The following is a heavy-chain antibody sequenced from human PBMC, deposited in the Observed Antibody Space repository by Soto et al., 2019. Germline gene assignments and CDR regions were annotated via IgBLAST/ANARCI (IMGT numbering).Heavy chain of an antibody. CDR1: GYSFTSYW. Sequence: PGESLKISCKGSGYSFTSYWIGWVRQMPGKGLEWMGIIYPGDSDTRYSPSFQGQVTISADKSISTAYLQWSSLKASDTAMYYCARQLSSSWYWIPGGYWGQGTLVTVSS. V-gene: IGHV5-51*01. CDR3: ARQLSSSWYWIPGGY. CDR2: IYPGDSDT. J-gene: IGHJ4*02. D-gene: IGHD6-13*01.